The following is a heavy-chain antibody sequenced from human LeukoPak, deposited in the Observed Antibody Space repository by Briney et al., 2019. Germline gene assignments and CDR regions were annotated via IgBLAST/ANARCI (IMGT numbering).Heavy chain of an antibody. Sequence: PGGSLRLSCAASGFTFSSYSMNWVRQAPGKGLEWVSSISSSSSYIYYADSVKGRFTISRDNSKNTLYLHMNSLKDEDTAMYYCATPAKSSAWYGPDYWGQGTLVTVSS. CDR1: GFTFSSYS. V-gene: IGHV3-21*04. J-gene: IGHJ4*02. D-gene: IGHD6-19*01. CDR2: ISSSSSYI. CDR3: ATPAKSSAWYGPDY.